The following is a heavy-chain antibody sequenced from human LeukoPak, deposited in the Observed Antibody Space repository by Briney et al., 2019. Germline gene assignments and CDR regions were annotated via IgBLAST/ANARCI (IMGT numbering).Heavy chain of an antibody. J-gene: IGHJ5*02. CDR3: ARWDCSSTSCYIGP. V-gene: IGHV4-59*08. D-gene: IGHD2-2*02. CDR2: IYYTGNT. Sequence: SENLSLNGTVSGDSISNYYWVWVRQSAEQQPEWIGDIYYTGNTNYNPSPKSRVTISIDSSKKQFSLRLTSLTAADTAVYYCARWDCSSTSCYIGPWGQGTLVTVSS. CDR1: GDSISNYY.